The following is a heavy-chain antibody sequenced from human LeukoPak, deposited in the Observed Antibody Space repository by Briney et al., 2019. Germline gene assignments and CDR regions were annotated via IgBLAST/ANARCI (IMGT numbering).Heavy chain of an antibody. CDR2: IYTSGST. CDR1: GGSISSGSYY. CDR3: AGEGEYGDYRDWFDP. J-gene: IGHJ5*02. Sequence: PSETLSLTCTVPGGSISSGSYYWSWIRQPAGKGLEWIGRIYTSGSTNYNPSLKSRVTISVDTSKNQFSLKLSSVTAADTAVYYCAGEGEYGDYRDWFDPWGQGTLVTVSS. D-gene: IGHD4-17*01. V-gene: IGHV4-61*02.